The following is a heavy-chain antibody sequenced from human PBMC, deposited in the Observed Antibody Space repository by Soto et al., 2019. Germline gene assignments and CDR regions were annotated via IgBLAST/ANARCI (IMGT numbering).Heavy chain of an antibody. CDR3: ARAMTTVITIDY. V-gene: IGHV4-30-2*01. Sequence: SETLSLTCAVSGGSISSGGYSWSWIRQPPGKGLEWIGYIYHSGSTYYNPSLKSRVTISVDRSKNQFSLKLSSVTAADTAVYYCARAMTTVITIDYGGQETLVTVSS. D-gene: IGHD4-17*01. CDR1: GGSISSGGYS. CDR2: IYHSGST. J-gene: IGHJ4*02.